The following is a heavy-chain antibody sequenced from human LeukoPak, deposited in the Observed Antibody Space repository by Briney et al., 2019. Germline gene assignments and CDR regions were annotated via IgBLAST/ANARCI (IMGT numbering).Heavy chain of an antibody. CDR3: ARVFRWSQPAYYYYYYMDV. Sequence: SETLSLTCAVYGGSLRGYYWSWLRQPPGKGLEWIGEINHSGSTNYNPSLKSRVTISVDTSKNQFSLKLSSVTAADTAVYYCARVFRWSQPAYYYYYYMDVWGKGTTVTVSS. J-gene: IGHJ6*03. CDR1: GGSLRGYY. D-gene: IGHD2-15*01. V-gene: IGHV4-34*01. CDR2: INHSGST.